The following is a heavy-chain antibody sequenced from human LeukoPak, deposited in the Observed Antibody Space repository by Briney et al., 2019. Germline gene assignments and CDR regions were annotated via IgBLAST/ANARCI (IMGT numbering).Heavy chain of an antibody. D-gene: IGHD5-12*01. V-gene: IGHV3-30*02. CDR3: ARRGYSGYDYEDYYYYYMDV. CDR1: GFTFRSYG. Sequence: GGSLRLSCAASGFTFRSYGMHWVRQHPGKGLEWVAFIRYDGGNKNYADSVKGRFTISRDNSKNKLYVQMNSLRAEDTAVYYCARRGYSGYDYEDYYYYYMDVWGKGTTVTVSS. J-gene: IGHJ6*03. CDR2: IRYDGGNK.